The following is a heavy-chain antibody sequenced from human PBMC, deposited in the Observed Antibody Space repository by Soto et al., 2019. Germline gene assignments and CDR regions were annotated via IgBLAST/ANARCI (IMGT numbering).Heavy chain of an antibody. CDR3: ATGGAPYNWFGP. J-gene: IGHJ5*02. CDR2: IYSSGFT. Sequence: SETLSLTCTVSGGSINSHYWSWIRQPPGKRLEWLGYIYSSGFTTYNPSLKGRLTISVDTSKNQFSLRLSSVTSADTAVYYCATGGAPYNWFGPWGQGTLVTVSS. CDR1: GGSINSHY. D-gene: IGHD3-16*01. V-gene: IGHV4-59*11.